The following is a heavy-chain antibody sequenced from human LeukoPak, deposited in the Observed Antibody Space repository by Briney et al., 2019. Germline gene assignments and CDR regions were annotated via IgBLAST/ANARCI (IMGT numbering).Heavy chain of an antibody. CDR1: GFTFNNYA. Sequence: PGGSLRLSCAASGFTFNNYAMSWVRQAPGKGLEWVSAISESGSNTYYADSVKGRFTISRDNAKNSLYLQMNSLRAEDTAVYYCARPSPRLPFYWGQGTLVTVSS. D-gene: IGHD3-3*02. V-gene: IGHV3-21*01. J-gene: IGHJ4*02. CDR2: ISESGSNT. CDR3: ARPSPRLPFY.